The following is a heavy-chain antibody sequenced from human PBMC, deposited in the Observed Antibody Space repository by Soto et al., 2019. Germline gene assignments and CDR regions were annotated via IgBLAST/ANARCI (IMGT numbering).Heavy chain of an antibody. J-gene: IGHJ3*02. D-gene: IGHD4-17*01. CDR3: ARGEFESDYGDFRDACDS. V-gene: IGHV1-69*02. CDR1: GGTFSSYT. CDR2: IIPILGIA. Sequence: QVQLVQSGAEVKKPGSSVKVSCKASGGTFSSYTISWVRQAPGQGLEWMGRIIPILGIANYAPKFQGRVRSTADKSTSTADMERSSLRSEDTAVYYGARGEFESDYGDFRDACDSWGQGTRVTVSA.